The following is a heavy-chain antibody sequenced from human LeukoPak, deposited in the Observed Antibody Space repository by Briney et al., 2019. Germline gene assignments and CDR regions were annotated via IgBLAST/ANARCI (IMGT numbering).Heavy chain of an antibody. CDR2: ISGSGDRT. D-gene: IGHD3-10*01. V-gene: IGHV3-23*01. J-gene: IGHJ4*02. CDR1: GFTFSSYG. CDR3: AKAAYGSESYYDPFDY. Sequence: GGSLRLSCAASGFTFSSYGTSWVRQAPGKGLEWVSVISGSGDRTYYADSVKGRFTISRDNSKNTLYLQMNSLRAEDTAVYYCAKAAYGSESYYDPFDYWGQGTLVTVSS.